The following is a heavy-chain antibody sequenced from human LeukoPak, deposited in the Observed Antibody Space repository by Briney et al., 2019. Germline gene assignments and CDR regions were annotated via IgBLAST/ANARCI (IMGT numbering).Heavy chain of an antibody. CDR1: GGSISSYD. V-gene: IGHV4-59*01. Sequence: SETLSRTCTGSGGSISSYDCSWIRQPPGKGLEWIGNVENTGSINYNPSLESRVTISVDTSKNQFSLRLSSVTAADTAVYYCARAVGDSGYGRYFDYWGQGTLVTVSS. D-gene: IGHD5-12*01. J-gene: IGHJ4*02. CDR2: VENTGSI. CDR3: ARAVGDSGYGRYFDY.